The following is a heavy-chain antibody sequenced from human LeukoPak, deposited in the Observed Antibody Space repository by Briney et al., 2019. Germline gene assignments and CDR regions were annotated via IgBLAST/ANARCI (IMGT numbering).Heavy chain of an antibody. CDR2: IKQDGSEK. J-gene: IGHJ4*02. V-gene: IGHV3-7*01. CDR1: GFTFSSYW. D-gene: IGHD1-26*01. Sequence: PGGSLRLPCAASGFTFSSYWMSWVRQAPGKGLEWVANIKQDGSEKYYVDSVKGRFSISRDNAKNSLYLQMNSLRAEDTAVYYCARAKSYYFSFDYWGQGTLVTVSS. CDR3: ARAKSYYFSFDY.